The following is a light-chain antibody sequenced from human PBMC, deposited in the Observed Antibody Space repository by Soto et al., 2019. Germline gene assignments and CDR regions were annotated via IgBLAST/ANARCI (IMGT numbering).Light chain of an antibody. CDR3: QQNATSPALS. J-gene: IGKJ4*01. V-gene: IGKV3-20*01. CDR2: GAS. CDR1: QSVTSNY. Sequence: EIVLTQSPGTLPLSPGERATLSCRAIQSVTSNYLAWYQQKPGQAPILLIYGASSRATGIPDRFSGSGSGTDFTLTISRLDPADVAVYYRQQNATSPALSFGGGTKVEIK.